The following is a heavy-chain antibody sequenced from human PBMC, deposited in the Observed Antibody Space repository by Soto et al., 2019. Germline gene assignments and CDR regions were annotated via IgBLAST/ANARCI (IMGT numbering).Heavy chain of an antibody. CDR1: GYTFTSYD. D-gene: IGHD2-21*02. Sequence: QVQLVQSGAEVKKPGASVKVSCKASGYTFTSYDTNWVRQATGQGLEWMGWMNPNSGYTAYAQKFQGRVTMTRDKSISTAYMELSGLRPEDTAVYYCARGVTAGLDYWGQGTVVTVPS. J-gene: IGHJ4*02. CDR2: MNPNSGYT. CDR3: ARGVTAGLDY. V-gene: IGHV1-8*01.